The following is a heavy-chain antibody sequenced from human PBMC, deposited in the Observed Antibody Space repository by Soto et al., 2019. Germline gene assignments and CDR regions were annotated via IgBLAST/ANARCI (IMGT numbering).Heavy chain of an antibody. V-gene: IGHV3-33*01. J-gene: IGHJ6*02. D-gene: IGHD3-3*01. CDR1: GFTFSSYG. Sequence: GGSLRLSCAASGFTFSSYGMHWVRQAPGKGLEWVAVIWYDGSNKYYADSVKGRFTISRDNSKNTLYLQMNSLRAEDTAVYYCARDDFWSCSTHGMDVWGQGTTVTVSS. CDR2: IWYDGSNK. CDR3: ARDDFWSCSTHGMDV.